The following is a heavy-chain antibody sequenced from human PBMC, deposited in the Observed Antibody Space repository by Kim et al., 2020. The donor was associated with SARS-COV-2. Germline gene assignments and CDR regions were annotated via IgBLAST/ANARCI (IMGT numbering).Heavy chain of an antibody. J-gene: IGHJ4*02. V-gene: IGHV4-34*01. CDR3: ARGQRGNWKAFDY. Sequence: SETLSLTCAVYGGSFSGYYWSWIRQPPGKGLEWIGEINHSGSTNYNPSLKSRVTISVDTSKNQFSLKLSSVTAADTAVYYCARGQRGNWKAFDYWGQGTLVTVSS. D-gene: IGHD1-20*01. CDR2: INHSGST. CDR1: GGSFSGYY.